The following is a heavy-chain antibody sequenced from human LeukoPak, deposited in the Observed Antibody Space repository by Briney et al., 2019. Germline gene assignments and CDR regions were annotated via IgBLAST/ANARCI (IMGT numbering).Heavy chain of an antibody. CDR2: IYHRGST. Sequence: SETLSLTCAVSGGSVSSDTWWTWVRQPPGKGLEWIGEIYHRGSTNDNPSLKSRVTLSLDKSKNQFSLKLSSVTAADTAVYYCARDLNFGTDAFEIWGQGTMVTVSS. V-gene: IGHV4-4*02. CDR1: GGSVSSDTW. CDR3: ARDLNFGTDAFEI. J-gene: IGHJ3*02. D-gene: IGHD3-10*01.